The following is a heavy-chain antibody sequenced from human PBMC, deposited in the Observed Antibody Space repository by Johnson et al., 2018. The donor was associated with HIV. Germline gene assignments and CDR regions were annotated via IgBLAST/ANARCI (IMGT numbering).Heavy chain of an antibody. D-gene: IGHD1-26*01. Sequence: QMQLVESGGALVKPGGSLRLSCAASGFTFSSYGMHWVRQAPGKGLEWVAFIRYDGSNKYYADSVKGRFTISRDNSKNTLYLQMNSLRTENTALYYCAKEVATRGIVGARGAFDIWGQGTMVTVSS. CDR2: IRYDGSNK. CDR3: AKEVATRGIVGARGAFDI. V-gene: IGHV3-30*02. CDR1: GFTFSSYG. J-gene: IGHJ3*02.